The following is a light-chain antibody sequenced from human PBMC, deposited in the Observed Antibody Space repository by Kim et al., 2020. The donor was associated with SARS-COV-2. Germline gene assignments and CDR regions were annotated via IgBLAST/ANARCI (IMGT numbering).Light chain of an antibody. CDR2: VNSDGSH. CDR3: QTWGTDIHVV. Sequence: QLVLTQSPSASASLGASVTLTCTLSYGHRYYAIAWHQQQPEKGPRYLMKVNSDGSHVKGDGIPDRFSGSNSGAERYLTISSLQSEDEADYYCQTWGTDIHVVFGGGTQLTVL. J-gene: IGLJ2*01. V-gene: IGLV4-69*01. CDR1: YGHRYYA.